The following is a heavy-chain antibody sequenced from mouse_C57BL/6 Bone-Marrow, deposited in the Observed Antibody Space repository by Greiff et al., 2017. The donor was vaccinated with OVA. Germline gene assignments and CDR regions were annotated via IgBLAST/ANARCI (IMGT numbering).Heavy chain of an antibody. Sequence: QVQLQQSGPELVKPGASVKISCKASGYAFSSSWMNWVKQRPGKGLEWIGRIYPGDGDTNYNEKFKGKATLTADKSSSTAYMQLSSLTSEDSAVYFCARGAYWGQGTLVTVSA. J-gene: IGHJ3*01. CDR2: IYPGDGDT. V-gene: IGHV1-82*01. CDR1: GYAFSSSW. CDR3: ARGAY.